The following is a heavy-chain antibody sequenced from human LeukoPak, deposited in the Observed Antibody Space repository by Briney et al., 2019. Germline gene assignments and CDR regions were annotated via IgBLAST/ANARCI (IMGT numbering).Heavy chain of an antibody. V-gene: IGHV4-30-2*01. CDR2: IYHSGST. J-gene: IGHJ5*02. CDR3: AREVAAAGWFDP. CDR1: GGSISSGGYS. D-gene: IGHD2-15*01. Sequence: PSETLSLTCAVSGGSISSGGYSWSWIRQPPGKGLKWIGYIYHSGSTYYNPSLKSRVTISVDRSKNQFSLKLSSVTAADTAVYYCAREVAAAGWFDPWGQGTLVTVSS.